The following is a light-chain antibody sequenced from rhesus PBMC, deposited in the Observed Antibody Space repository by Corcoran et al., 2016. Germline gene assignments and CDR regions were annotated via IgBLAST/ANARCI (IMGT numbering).Light chain of an antibody. CDR1: ENVNNY. CDR3: QHGYGTPFT. V-gene: IGKV1-74*01. Sequence: DIQMTQSPSSLSASVGDRVTITCRASENVNNYLNWYQQQPGKSPKLLIYKASTLQSGVPSRFSGSGSGTDYTFTISSRQPEDVATYYCQHGYGTPFTFGPGTKLDIK. CDR2: KAS. J-gene: IGKJ3*01.